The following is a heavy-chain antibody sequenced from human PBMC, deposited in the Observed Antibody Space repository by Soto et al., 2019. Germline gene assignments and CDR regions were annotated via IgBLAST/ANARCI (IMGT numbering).Heavy chain of an antibody. CDR3: ARVGGVPSSSPGVAH. CDR1: GGSIRSYY. J-gene: IGHJ4*02. Sequence: SETLSLTCTVSGGSIRSYYWSWIRQPPGKGLEWIGYIYYSGSTNYNPSLKSRVTISVDTSKNQFSLRLSSVTAIDTAVYYCARVGGVPSSSPGVAHWGQGILVTVSS. D-gene: IGHD6-13*01. CDR2: IYYSGST. V-gene: IGHV4-59*08.